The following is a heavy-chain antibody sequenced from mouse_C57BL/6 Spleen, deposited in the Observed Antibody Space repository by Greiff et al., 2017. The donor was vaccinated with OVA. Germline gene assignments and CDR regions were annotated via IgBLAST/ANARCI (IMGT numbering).Heavy chain of an antibody. CDR2: ISRGSSTI. CDR1: GFTFSSFG. D-gene: IGHD1-1*01. CDR3: ARRYGSSYFDY. Sequence: EVQVEESGGGLVQPGGSRKLSCAASGFTFSSFGMHWVRQAPEQGLEWVAYISRGSSTIYYADTVKGRSTISRDNPKNTLYLQMTSLRSEDSAVYYCARRYGSSYFDYWGQGTTLTVSS. V-gene: IGHV5-17*02. J-gene: IGHJ2*01.